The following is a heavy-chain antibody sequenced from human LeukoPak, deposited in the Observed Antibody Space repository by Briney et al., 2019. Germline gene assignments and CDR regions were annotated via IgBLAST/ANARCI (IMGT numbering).Heavy chain of an antibody. D-gene: IGHD6-13*01. CDR1: GFTFSSYR. CDR2: IKQDGSEK. CDR3: ARDHVAERGGY. V-gene: IGHV3-7*01. Sequence: GGSLRLSCAASGFTFSSYRMSWVRQAPGKGLEWVANIKQDGSEKYYVDSVKGRFTISRDNAKNSLYLQMNSLRAEDTAVYYCARDHVAERGGYWGQGTLVTVSS. J-gene: IGHJ4*02.